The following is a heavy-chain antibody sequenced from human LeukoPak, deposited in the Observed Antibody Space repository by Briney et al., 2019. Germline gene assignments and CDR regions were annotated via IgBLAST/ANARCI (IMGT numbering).Heavy chain of an antibody. CDR1: GFTFRGPG. Sequence: PGGSLRLSCAASGFTFRGPGRDWFRRAPGKGLEWVANINQDGSETYYVDSAKGRFTISRDNAKNSLYLQMDSLRVEDTAMYYCTKALDFWGQGTLVTVSS. J-gene: IGHJ4*02. CDR3: TKALDF. CDR2: INQDGSET. V-gene: IGHV3-7*01.